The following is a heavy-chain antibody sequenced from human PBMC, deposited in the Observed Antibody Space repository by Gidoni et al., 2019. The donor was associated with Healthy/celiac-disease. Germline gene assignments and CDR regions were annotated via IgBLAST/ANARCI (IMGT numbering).Heavy chain of an antibody. Sequence: QVQLVESGGGVVQPGRSLRLSCAASGFTFSSYAMHWVRQAPGKGLEWVAVISYDGSNKYYADSVKGRFTISRDNSKNTLYLQMNSLRAEDTAVYYCARGGDDYGGWVDAFDIWGQGTMVTVSS. CDR1: GFTFSSYA. D-gene: IGHD4-17*01. CDR3: ARGGDDYGGWVDAFDI. V-gene: IGHV3-30*01. CDR2: ISYDGSNK. J-gene: IGHJ3*02.